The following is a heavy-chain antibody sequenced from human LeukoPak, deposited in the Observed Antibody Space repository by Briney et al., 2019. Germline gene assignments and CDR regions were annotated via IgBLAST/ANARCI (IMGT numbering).Heavy chain of an antibody. CDR2: INHSGST. D-gene: IGHD3-3*01. CDR1: GYSISSGYY. Sequence: PSETLSLTCAVSGYSISSGYYWGWIRQPPGKGLEWIGEINHSGSTNYIPSLKSRVTISVDTSKNQFSLKLSSVTAADTAVYYCARVGLEWLPYYYYYMDVWGKGTTVTVSS. J-gene: IGHJ6*03. V-gene: IGHV4-38-2*01. CDR3: ARVGLEWLPYYYYYMDV.